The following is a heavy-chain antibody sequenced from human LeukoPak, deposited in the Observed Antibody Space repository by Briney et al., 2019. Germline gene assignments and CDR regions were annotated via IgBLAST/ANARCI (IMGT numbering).Heavy chain of an antibody. D-gene: IGHD3-3*01. V-gene: IGHV4-61*02. J-gene: IGHJ4*02. CDR2: IYTSGST. Sequence: SQTLSLTCTVSGGSISSGSYYWSWIRQPAGKGLEWIGRIYTSGSTNYNPSLKSRVTISVDTSKNQFSLKLSSVTAADTAVYYCARDSGDFWSGYPEYWGQGTLVTVSS. CDR3: ARDSGDFWSGYPEY. CDR1: GGSISSGSYY.